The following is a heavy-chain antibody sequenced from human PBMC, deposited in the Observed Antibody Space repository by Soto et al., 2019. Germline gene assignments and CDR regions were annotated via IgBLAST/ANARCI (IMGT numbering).Heavy chain of an antibody. CDR2: IYYSGST. J-gene: IGHJ5*02. Sequence: PSETLSLTCTVSGGSISSGDYYWSWIRQPPGKGLEWIGYIYYSGSTYYNPSLKSRVTISVDTSKNQFSLKLSSVTAADTAVYYCATRLWFETYEWFDPWGQGTLVTVSS. V-gene: IGHV4-30-4*01. CDR3: ATRLWFETYEWFDP. CDR1: GGSISSGDYY. D-gene: IGHD3-10*01.